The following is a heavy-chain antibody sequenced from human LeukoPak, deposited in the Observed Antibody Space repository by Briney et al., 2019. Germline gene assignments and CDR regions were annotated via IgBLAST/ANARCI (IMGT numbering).Heavy chain of an antibody. V-gene: IGHV4-34*01. Sequence: SETLSLTCAVYGGSFSSYYWSWIRQPPGKGLEWIGEIDRSSSTNYSPSLKSRVTISVDTSKNQFSMPLGSVTAADTALYYCALYVSTYYSYTSASIRGASDIWGQGTVVTVSS. CDR3: ALYVSTYYSYTSASIRGASDI. J-gene: IGHJ3*02. CDR2: IDRSSST. D-gene: IGHD3-22*01. CDR1: GGSFSSYY.